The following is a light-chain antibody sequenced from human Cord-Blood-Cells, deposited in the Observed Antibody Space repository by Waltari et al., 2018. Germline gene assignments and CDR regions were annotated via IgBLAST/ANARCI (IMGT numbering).Light chain of an antibody. V-gene: IGLV2-11*01. J-gene: IGLJ3*02. Sequence: QSALTHPRSVSGSPGQSVTISCPGTSSDVGGYNYVSWYQQHPGKAPKLMIYDVSKRPSGVPDRFSGSKSGNTASLTISGLQAEDEADYYCCSYAGSYPWVFGGGTKLTVL. CDR2: DVS. CDR1: SSDVGGYNY. CDR3: CSYAGSYPWV.